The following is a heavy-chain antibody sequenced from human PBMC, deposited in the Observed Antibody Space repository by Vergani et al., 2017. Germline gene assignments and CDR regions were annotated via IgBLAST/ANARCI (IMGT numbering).Heavy chain of an antibody. Sequence: QVQLQQWGGGLLKPSETLSLTCVVNGGSFTSYHWTWIRQPPGEGLEWVGDIDHTGRPDYNPSLKSRLTMSVDKSRDQFSLTLNSVTATDTAIYFCARVNTETNGHLYYYYYMDVWGQGTAVPVS. D-gene: IGHD4-11*01. V-gene: IGHV4-34*01. CDR3: ARVNTETNGHLYYYYYMDV. CDR2: IDHTGRP. CDR1: GGSFTSYH. J-gene: IGHJ6*03.